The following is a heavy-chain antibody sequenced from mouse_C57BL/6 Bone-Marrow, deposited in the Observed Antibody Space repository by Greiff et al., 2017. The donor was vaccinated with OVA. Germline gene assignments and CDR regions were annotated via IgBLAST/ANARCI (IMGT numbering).Heavy chain of an antibody. V-gene: IGHV1-15*01. CDR2: IDPETGGT. CDR1: GYTFTDYE. J-gene: IGHJ4*01. Sequence: VQLQQSGAELVRPGASVTLSCKASGYTFTDYEMHWVKQTPVHGLEWIGAIDPETGGTAYNQKFKGKAILTANKSSITAYMELRSLTSEDSAVYYCTTFGVNYYAMDYWGQGTSVTVSS. CDR3: TTFGVNYYAMDY. D-gene: IGHD2-2*01.